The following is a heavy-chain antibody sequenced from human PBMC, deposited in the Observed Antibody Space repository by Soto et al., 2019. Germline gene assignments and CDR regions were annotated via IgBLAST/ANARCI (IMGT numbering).Heavy chain of an antibody. V-gene: IGHV1-2*04. Sequence: ASLKVSCKASGYTFTGYYMHWVRQAPGQGLEWMGWINPNSGGTNYAQKFQGWVTMTRDTSISTAYMELSRLRSDDTAVYYCARDGGTAQYYYYYYCIDVWGQGTTVTVPS. J-gene: IGHJ6*02. CDR2: INPNSGGT. CDR1: GYTFTGYY. D-gene: IGHD2-21*02. CDR3: ARDGGTAQYYYYYYCIDV.